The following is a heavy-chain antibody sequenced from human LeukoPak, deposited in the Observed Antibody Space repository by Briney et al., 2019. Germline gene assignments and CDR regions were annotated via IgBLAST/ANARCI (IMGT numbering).Heavy chain of an antibody. CDR1: GGTFSSYA. D-gene: IGHD5-24*01. V-gene: IGHV1-69*13. J-gene: IGHJ5*02. CDR2: IIPIFGTA. Sequence: SVKVSCKASGGTFSSYAISWVRQAPGQGLEWMGGIIPIFGTANYPQKFHGRVTIIADESTSTAYMELSSLRSEDTAVYYCARGDLEMATIGYNWFDPRGQGTLVTVSS. CDR3: ARGDLEMATIGYNWFDP.